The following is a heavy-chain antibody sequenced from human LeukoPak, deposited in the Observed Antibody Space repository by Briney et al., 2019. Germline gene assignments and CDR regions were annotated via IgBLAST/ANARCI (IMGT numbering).Heavy chain of an antibody. CDR3: ARLDLGYSSSQRDMVY. CDR2: INTNTGKP. D-gene: IGHD6-6*01. Sequence: GASVKVSCKASGYTFTSYAMNWVRQAPGQGLEWMGWINTNTGKPTYAQGFTGRFVFSLETSVSTAYLQISSLKAEDTAVYYCARLDLGYSSSQRDMVYWGQGTLVTVSS. J-gene: IGHJ4*02. V-gene: IGHV7-4-1*02. CDR1: GYTFTSYA.